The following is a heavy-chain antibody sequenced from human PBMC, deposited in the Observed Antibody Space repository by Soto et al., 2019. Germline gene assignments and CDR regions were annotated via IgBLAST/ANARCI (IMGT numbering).Heavy chain of an antibody. D-gene: IGHD2-2*01. CDR2: VHHNGRT. V-gene: IGHV4-4*08. CDR3: AENWGYGFDP. J-gene: IGHJ5*02. Sequence: QVQLQESGPGLVKSSETLSVTCTVSGASVTRSYWTWMRQPPGKGVEWIGFVHHNGRTNSSPSLKSRVTMSMDTSRNQFSLKLNSVSAADTAVYYCAENWGYGFDPWGPGALILVSS. CDR1: GASVTRSY.